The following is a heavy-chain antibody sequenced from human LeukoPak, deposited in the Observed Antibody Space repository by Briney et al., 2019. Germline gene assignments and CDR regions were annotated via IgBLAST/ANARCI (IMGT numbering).Heavy chain of an antibody. J-gene: IGHJ5*02. Sequence: GGSLRLSCAASGFTFSNAWMSWVRQAPGKGLEWVGRIKSKTDGGTTDYAAPVKGRFTISSDDSKNTLYLQMNSLKTEDTAVYYRTTEWELPRENWFDPWGQGTLVTVSS. V-gene: IGHV3-15*01. CDR2: IKSKTDGGTT. CDR3: TTEWELPRENWFDP. CDR1: GFTFSNAW. D-gene: IGHD1-26*01.